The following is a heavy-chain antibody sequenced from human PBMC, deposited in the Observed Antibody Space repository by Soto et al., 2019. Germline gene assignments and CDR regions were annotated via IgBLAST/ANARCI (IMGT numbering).Heavy chain of an antibody. V-gene: IGHV4-34*01. CDR2: INHSGTT. Sequence: SETLSLTCAVYGGSFSGYSWSWIRQSPGKGLEWIGEINHSGTTNYNPSLKSRVTVSVDTSKNQFSLKLSSVTAADTAVYYCARDRRDYFDYWGQGTLVTVSS. CDR1: GGSFSGYS. J-gene: IGHJ4*02. CDR3: ARDRRDYFDY.